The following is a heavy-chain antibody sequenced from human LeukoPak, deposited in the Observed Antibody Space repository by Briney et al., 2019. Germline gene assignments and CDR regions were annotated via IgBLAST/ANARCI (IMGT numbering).Heavy chain of an antibody. V-gene: IGHV4-59*01. CDR2: IYYSGST. CDR1: GGSISSYY. J-gene: IGHJ6*03. CDR3: ARLRNDFWSGYNYYYYYMDV. D-gene: IGHD3-3*01. Sequence: SETLSLTCTVSGGSISSYYWSWIRQPPGKGLEWIGFIYYSGSTNYNPSLKSRVTISVDTSKKQFSLKLRSVTAADTAVYYCARLRNDFWSGYNYYYYYMDVWGKGTTVTVSS.